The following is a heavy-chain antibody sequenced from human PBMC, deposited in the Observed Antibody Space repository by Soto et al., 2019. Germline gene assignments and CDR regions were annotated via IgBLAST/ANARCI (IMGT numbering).Heavy chain of an antibody. CDR2: MNPNSGNT. J-gene: IGHJ4*02. Sequence: QVQLVQSGAEVKKPGASVKVSCKASGYTFTSYDINWVRQATGQGLEWMGWMNPNSGNTGYAQKFQGRVTMTRNTSISTAYMELSSLRAEDTAVYYCARGRRYCSGGSCYYYFDYWGQGTLVTVSS. V-gene: IGHV1-8*01. CDR3: ARGRRYCSGGSCYYYFDY. D-gene: IGHD2-15*01. CDR1: GYTFTSYD.